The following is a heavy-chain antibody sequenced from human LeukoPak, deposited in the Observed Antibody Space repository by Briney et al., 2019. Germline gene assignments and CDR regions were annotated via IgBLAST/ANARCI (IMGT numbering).Heavy chain of an antibody. D-gene: IGHD3-22*01. V-gene: IGHV1-3*01. Sequence: WASVKVSCKASGYTITSYAMDWVRQAPGQRLEWMGWINAGNGNTKYSQKFQGRVTITRDTSASTAYMELSSLRSEDTAVYYCARSEPFQYYYDSSGYPSVVDYWGQGTLVTVSS. CDR1: GYTITSYA. CDR2: INAGNGNT. J-gene: IGHJ4*02. CDR3: ARSEPFQYYYDSSGYPSVVDY.